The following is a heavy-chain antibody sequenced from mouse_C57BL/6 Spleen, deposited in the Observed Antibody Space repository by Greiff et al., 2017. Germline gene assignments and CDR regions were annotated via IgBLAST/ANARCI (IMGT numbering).Heavy chain of an antibody. CDR2: IDPEDGET. CDR3: RYYDYVVSYYSAMDD. Sequence: VQLKESGAELVKPGASVKLSCTASGFNIKDYYMHWVKQRTEQGLEWIGRIDPEDGETKYAPKFQGKATITADTSSNTAYLQLSSLTSEDTAVYYCRYYDYVVSYYSAMDDWGQGPSVTVSS. CDR1: GFNIKDYY. D-gene: IGHD2-4*01. V-gene: IGHV14-2*01. J-gene: IGHJ4*01.